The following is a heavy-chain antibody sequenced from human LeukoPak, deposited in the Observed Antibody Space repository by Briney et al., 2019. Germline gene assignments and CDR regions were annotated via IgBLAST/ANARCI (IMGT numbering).Heavy chain of an antibody. Sequence: GGSLRLSCAASGFTFSYYSMNWVRQAPGKGLEWVSSISSSSDSIYYADSVKGRFTISRDNAKSSLYLQMNSLRTEDTAVYYCARAHNFYGGNSKAAFDIWGQGTMVTVSS. CDR2: ISSSSDSI. CDR1: GFTFSYYS. V-gene: IGHV3-21*01. D-gene: IGHD4-23*01. CDR3: ARAHNFYGGNSKAAFDI. J-gene: IGHJ3*02.